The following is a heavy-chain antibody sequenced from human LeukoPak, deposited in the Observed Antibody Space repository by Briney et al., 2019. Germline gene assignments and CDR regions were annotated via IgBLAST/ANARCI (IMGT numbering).Heavy chain of an antibody. CDR2: IYSGGST. Sequence: PGGSLRLSCAASGLAVRSNHMSWVRQAPGKGLEWVSLIYSGGSTYYADSVKGRFTISRDNSKNTLYLQMNSLRGEDTAVYYCAKDFANWGSVVAGGSHYYFHYWGQGSLVTVSS. CDR1: GLAVRSNH. J-gene: IGHJ4*02. V-gene: IGHV3-66*01. D-gene: IGHD7-27*01. CDR3: AKDFANWGSVVAGGSHYYFHY.